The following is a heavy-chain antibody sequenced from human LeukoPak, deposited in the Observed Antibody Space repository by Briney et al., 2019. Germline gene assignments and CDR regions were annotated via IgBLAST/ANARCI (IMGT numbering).Heavy chain of an antibody. CDR1: GGSISSYY. CDR3: ARVVVVVTASGYFDL. J-gene: IGHJ2*01. CDR2: IYYSGST. Sequence: SETLSLTCTVSGGSISSYYWSWIRQPPGKGLEWIGYIYYSGSTNYNPSLKSRVTISVDTSKNQFSLKLSSVTAADTAVYYCARVVVVVTASGYFDLWGRGTLVTVSS. V-gene: IGHV4-59*01. D-gene: IGHD2-21*02.